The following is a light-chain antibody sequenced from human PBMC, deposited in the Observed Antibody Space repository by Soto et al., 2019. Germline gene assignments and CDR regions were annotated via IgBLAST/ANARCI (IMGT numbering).Light chain of an antibody. J-gene: IGKJ5*01. V-gene: IGKV3-20*01. CDR2: GAS. CDR1: QSVSSSY. Sequence: EIVLTQSPGTLSLSPGERATLSCRASQSVSSSYLAWYQQKPGQAPRLLIYGASSRATGIPDRFSGSGSGTDFTLTISSLQPEDFATYYCQQTNSIPITFGQGTHWRL. CDR3: QQTNSIPIT.